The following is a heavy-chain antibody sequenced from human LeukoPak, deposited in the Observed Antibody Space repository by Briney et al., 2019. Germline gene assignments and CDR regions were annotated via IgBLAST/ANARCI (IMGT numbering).Heavy chain of an antibody. CDR1: GFTFSTYA. V-gene: IGHV3-64*01. J-gene: IGHJ3*02. CDR3: ARDRRRSYGDYNDAFDI. Sequence: GGSLRLSCAASGFTFSTYAMHWVRQAPGKGLEYVSAISSNGGSTYYANSVKGRFTISRDNSKNTLYLQMGSLRAEDMAVYYCARDRRRSYGDYNDAFDIWGQGTMVTVSS. D-gene: IGHD4-17*01. CDR2: ISSNGGST.